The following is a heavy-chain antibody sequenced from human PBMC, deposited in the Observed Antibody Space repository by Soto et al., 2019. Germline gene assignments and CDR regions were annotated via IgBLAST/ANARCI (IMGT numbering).Heavy chain of an antibody. Sequence: SETLSLTCAVSGYSISSGYYWGWIRQPPGKGLEWIGSIYHSGSTYYNPSLKSRVTISVDTSKNQFSLKLSSVTAADTAVYYCARSTMVRGVIHWFDPWVQGTLVTVSS. J-gene: IGHJ5*02. CDR3: ARSTMVRGVIHWFDP. CDR2: IYHSGST. V-gene: IGHV4-38-2*01. D-gene: IGHD3-10*01. CDR1: GYSISSGYY.